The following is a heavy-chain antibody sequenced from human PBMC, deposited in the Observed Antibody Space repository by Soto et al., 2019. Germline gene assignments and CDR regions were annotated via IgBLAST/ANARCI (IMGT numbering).Heavy chain of an antibody. V-gene: IGHV3-15*01. CDR3: TTEAWMSGGVFDS. Sequence: EVQLVESGGGLVKPGGSLRLSCAASGFTFSNVWMIWVRQAPGKGLEWVGRIKSKKDGETIDYAAPVKGRFTISRDDSKNTLYLQMNSLKTEDTAVYFCTTEAWMSGGVFDSWGQGTLVTVSS. CDR1: GFTFSNVW. J-gene: IGHJ4*02. D-gene: IGHD2-15*01. CDR2: IKSKKDGETI.